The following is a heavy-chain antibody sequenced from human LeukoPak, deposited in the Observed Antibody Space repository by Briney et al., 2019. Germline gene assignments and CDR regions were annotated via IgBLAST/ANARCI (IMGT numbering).Heavy chain of an antibody. D-gene: IGHD3-3*01. V-gene: IGHV4-59*12. J-gene: IGHJ3*02. CDR3: ASSIEWLLSGLGAFDI. CDR2: LYYSGYS. Sequence: SETLSLTCTVSGGSITSYYWAWLRQPPGKGLEWIGYLYYSGYSNYNPSLKSRVTISVDRSKNQFSLKLSSVTAADTAVYYCASSIEWLLSGLGAFDIWGQGTMVTVSS. CDR1: GGSITSYY.